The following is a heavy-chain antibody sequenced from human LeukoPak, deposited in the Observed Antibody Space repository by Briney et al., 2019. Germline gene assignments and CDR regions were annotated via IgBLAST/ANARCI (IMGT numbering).Heavy chain of an antibody. CDR1: GFTFSSYA. V-gene: IGHV3-30-3*01. Sequence: PGGSLRLSCAASGFTFSSYAMHWVRQAPGKGLEWVAVISYDGSNKYYADSVKGRFTISRDNSKDTLYLQMNSLRAEDTAVYYCAKYYYDTSGLIYFDYWGQGTLVTVSS. CDR3: AKYYYDTSGLIYFDY. CDR2: ISYDGSNK. D-gene: IGHD3-22*01. J-gene: IGHJ4*02.